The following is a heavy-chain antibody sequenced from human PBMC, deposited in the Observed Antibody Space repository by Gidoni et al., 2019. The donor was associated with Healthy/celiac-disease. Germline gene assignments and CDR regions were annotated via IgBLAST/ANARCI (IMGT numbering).Heavy chain of an antibody. D-gene: IGHD6-19*01. Sequence: QVQLQESGPGLVKPSETLSLTCTVPGGSISSYYWSWIRQPPGKGLEWSGYIYYSGSTNYNTSLKSRVTISVDTSKNQFSLKLSSVTAADTAVYYCAREGEYSSGWSGGGLWTDWGQGTLVTVSS. V-gene: IGHV4-59*01. CDR2: IYYSGST. CDR3: AREGEYSSGWSGGGLWTD. CDR1: GGSISSYY. J-gene: IGHJ4*02.